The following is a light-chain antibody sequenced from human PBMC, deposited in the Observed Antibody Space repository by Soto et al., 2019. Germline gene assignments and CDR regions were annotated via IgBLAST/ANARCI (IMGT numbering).Light chain of an antibody. J-gene: IGKJ2*01. CDR1: QSVSNNY. V-gene: IGKV3-20*01. CDR2: GPS. Sequence: VLTQSPDTLSLYPGERATLSCRASQSVSNNYLAWYQQKPGQAPRLLIYGPSSRAIGIPGRFIGSGSGTDFTLTISRLEPEDFGIYYCQQYGTSPYTFGQGTKLEIK. CDR3: QQYGTSPYT.